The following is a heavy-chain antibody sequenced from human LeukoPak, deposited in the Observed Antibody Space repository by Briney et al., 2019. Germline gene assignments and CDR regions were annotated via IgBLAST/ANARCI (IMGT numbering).Heavy chain of an antibody. CDR2: INPNSGGT. V-gene: IGHV1-2*02. CDR3: ARQQLTNYYYYYMDV. D-gene: IGHD5-24*01. Sequence: ASVKVSCKASGYTFTGYYMHWVRQAPGQGLEWMGWINPNSGGTNYAQKFQGRVTMTRDTSISTAYMELSRLRSDDTAVYYCARQQLTNYYYYYMDVWGKGTTVTVSS. J-gene: IGHJ6*03. CDR1: GYTFTGYY.